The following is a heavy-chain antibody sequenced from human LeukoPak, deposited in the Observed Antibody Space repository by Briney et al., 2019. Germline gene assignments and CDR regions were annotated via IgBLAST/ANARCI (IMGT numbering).Heavy chain of an antibody. D-gene: IGHD3-16*01. J-gene: IGHJ4*02. Sequence: GGSLRLSCVASGFTFSSYWMSWVRQAPGKGLEWVANIKQDGSEKYYVDSVKGRFTISRDNAKNSLYLQMNSLRAEDTAVYYWARDWGRFWGQGTLVTVSS. CDR1: GFTFSSYW. CDR2: IKQDGSEK. CDR3: ARDWGRF. V-gene: IGHV3-7*01.